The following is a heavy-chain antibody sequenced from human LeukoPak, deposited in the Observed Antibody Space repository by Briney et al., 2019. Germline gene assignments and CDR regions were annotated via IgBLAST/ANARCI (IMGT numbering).Heavy chain of an antibody. Sequence: GRSLRLSCVASGFMFSVYGMHWVRQAPGKRLEWVAVIWNDGSNKYYADSVKGRFTISRDNSKNTLYLQMNSLRAEDTAVYSCARASGPFDYWGQGTLVTVSS. CDR1: GFMFSVYG. CDR3: ARASGPFDY. CDR2: IWNDGSNK. D-gene: IGHD3-10*01. J-gene: IGHJ4*02. V-gene: IGHV3-33*01.